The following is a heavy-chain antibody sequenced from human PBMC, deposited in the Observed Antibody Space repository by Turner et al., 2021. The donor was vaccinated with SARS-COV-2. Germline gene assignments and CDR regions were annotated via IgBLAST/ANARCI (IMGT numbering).Heavy chain of an antibody. CDR2: FDPADVET. J-gene: IGHJ6*02. Sequence: QVLLVQSWAEGMKPGASVMVSRMVSVYFLTELSMHWVRKAPGKGLEWMGGFDPADVETIDAQEFQGRDTMNEDTSTDATYMELSSLRSEDTAEYYYATTNAIFGVVTNYSYYYGMDVWGQGTTVTVSS. CDR3: ATTNAIFGVVTNYSYYYGMDV. D-gene: IGHD3-3*01. CDR1: VYFLTELS. V-gene: IGHV1-24*01.